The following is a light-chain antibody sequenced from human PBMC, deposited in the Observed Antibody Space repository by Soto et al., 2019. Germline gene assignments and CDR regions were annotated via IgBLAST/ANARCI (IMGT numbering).Light chain of an antibody. Sequence: AIQLTQSPSSLSASVGDRVTITCRASQGISSALAWYQQKPGQAPKLLIYDASSLESVVPSRFSGSGSGTDFTLTISSLQPEDFATDYCQQFNSYPRTFGPGTKVDIK. V-gene: IGKV1-13*02. CDR2: DAS. CDR1: QGISSA. CDR3: QQFNSYPRT. J-gene: IGKJ3*01.